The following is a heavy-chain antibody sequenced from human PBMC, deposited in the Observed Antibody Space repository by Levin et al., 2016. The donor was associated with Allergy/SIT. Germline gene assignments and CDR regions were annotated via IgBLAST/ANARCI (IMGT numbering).Heavy chain of an antibody. CDR3: ACTTYYYDSSGYQYYYYYMDV. Sequence: SETLSLTCTVSGGSISSSSYYWGWIRQPPGKGLEWIGSIYYSGSTYYNPSLKSRVTISVDTSKNQFSLKLSSVTAADTAVYYCACTTYYYDSSGYQYYYYYMDVWGKGTTVTVSS. CDR1: GGSISSSSYY. V-gene: IGHV4-39*01. D-gene: IGHD3-22*01. CDR2: IYYSGST. J-gene: IGHJ6*03.